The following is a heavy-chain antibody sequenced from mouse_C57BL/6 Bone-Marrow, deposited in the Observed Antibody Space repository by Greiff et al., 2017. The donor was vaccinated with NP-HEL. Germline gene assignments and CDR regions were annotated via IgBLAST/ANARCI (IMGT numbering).Heavy chain of an antibody. Sequence: VHLVESGPGLVQPSQRLSITCTVSGFSLTSYGVHWVRQSPGKGLEWLGVIWSGGRTDYSAAFISRLSISKDNSKSQVFFKMNRLQADDTAIDYCARNFWYDYDGWFAYWGQGTLVTVSA. CDR3: ARNFWYDYDGWFAY. V-gene: IGHV2-2*01. CDR2: IWSGGRT. CDR1: GFSLTSYG. J-gene: IGHJ3*01. D-gene: IGHD2-4*01.